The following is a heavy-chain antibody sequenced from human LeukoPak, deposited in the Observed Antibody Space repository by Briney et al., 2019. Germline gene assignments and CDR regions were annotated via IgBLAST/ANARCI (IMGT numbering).Heavy chain of an antibody. V-gene: IGHV4-61*02. CDR1: GGSISSGSYY. Sequence: SQTLSLTCTVSGGSISSGSYYWRWIRQPAGKGLEWIGRIYTSGSTNYNPSLKSRVTISVDTSKNQFSLKLSSVTAADTAVYYCARESKVGAIFHWGQGTLVTVSS. CDR2: IYTSGST. D-gene: IGHD1-26*01. CDR3: ARESKVGAIFH. J-gene: IGHJ4*02.